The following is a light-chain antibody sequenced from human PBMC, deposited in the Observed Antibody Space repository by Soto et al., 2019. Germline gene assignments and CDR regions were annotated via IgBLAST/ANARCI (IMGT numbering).Light chain of an antibody. CDR2: SNN. CDR3: ALWDDSRVV. V-gene: IGLV1-44*01. Sequence: QSVLTQPPSASGTPGQRVTISCSGSRSNIGSNAVNWYQQLPGTAPKLLIYSNNQRPSGVPDRFSGSKSGTSASLAISGLQSEDEADYYCALWDDSRVVFGGGTKLTVL. J-gene: IGLJ2*01. CDR1: RSNIGSNA.